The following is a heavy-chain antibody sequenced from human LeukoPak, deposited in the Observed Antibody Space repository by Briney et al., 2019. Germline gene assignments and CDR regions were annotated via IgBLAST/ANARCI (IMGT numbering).Heavy chain of an antibody. J-gene: IGHJ6*03. CDR1: GFTFSSYA. Sequence: GGSLRLSCAASGFTFSSYAMSWVRQAPGKGLEWVSAISGSGGSTYYADSVKGRFTISRDNSKNTLYLQMNSLRAEDTAVYYCAKFYGIYADSYYSYMDVWGKGTTVTVSS. D-gene: IGHD2/OR15-2a*01. CDR3: AKFYGIYADSYYSYMDV. V-gene: IGHV3-23*01. CDR2: ISGSGGST.